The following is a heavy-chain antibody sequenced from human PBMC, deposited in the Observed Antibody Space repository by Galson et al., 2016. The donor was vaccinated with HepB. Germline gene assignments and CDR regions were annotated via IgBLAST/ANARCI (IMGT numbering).Heavy chain of an antibody. CDR1: GFTFSNYA. D-gene: IGHD1-14*01. J-gene: IGHJ4*02. CDR3: AKATGPRSVWLDY. Sequence: SLRLSCAASGFTFSNYAMTWVRQAPGKGLEWVSGSSGSGYNTYYADSVKGRFTISRDNSKNTLYLQMNSLRAEDTAVYYCAKATGPRSVWLDYWGQGTLVTVSS. V-gene: IGHV3-23*01. CDR2: SSGSGYNT.